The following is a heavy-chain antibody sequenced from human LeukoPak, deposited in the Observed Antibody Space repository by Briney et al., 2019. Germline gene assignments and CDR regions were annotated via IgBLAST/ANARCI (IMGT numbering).Heavy chain of an antibody. Sequence: PGGSLRLSCAASGFTFSSYEMNWVRQAPGKGLKWVSYISSSGSTIYYADYVKGRFTISRDNAKNSLHLQKNSLRAEDTAVYYCARQSLWELGDWGQGTLVIVSS. CDR3: ARQSLWELGD. CDR1: GFTFSSYE. V-gene: IGHV3-48*03. D-gene: IGHD1-26*01. CDR2: ISSSGSTI. J-gene: IGHJ4*02.